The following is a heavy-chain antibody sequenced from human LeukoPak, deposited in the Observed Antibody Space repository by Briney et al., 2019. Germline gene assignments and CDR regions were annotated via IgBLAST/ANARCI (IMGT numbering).Heavy chain of an antibody. J-gene: IGHJ4*02. CDR2: ISSSGSTI. CDR3: AASMVRGVRSSDFDY. CDR1: GFTFSSYE. D-gene: IGHD3-10*01. Sequence: PGGSLRLSCAASGFTFSSYEMNWVRQAPGKGLEWVSYISSSGSTIYYADSVKGRFTISRDNAKNSLCLQMNSLRAEDTAVYYCAASMVRGVRSSDFDYWGQGTLVTVSS. V-gene: IGHV3-48*03.